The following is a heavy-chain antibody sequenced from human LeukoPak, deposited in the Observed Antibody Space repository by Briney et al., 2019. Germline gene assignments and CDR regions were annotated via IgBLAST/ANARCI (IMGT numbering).Heavy chain of an antibody. D-gene: IGHD3-10*01. V-gene: IGHV1-2*02. J-gene: IGHJ6*03. Sequence: GASVKVSCKASGYTFTGYYMHWVRQAPGQGLEWMGWINPNSGGTNYAQKFQGRVTMTRDTSISTAYMELSRLRSDDTAVYYCARDGGGAGSRCYYYYMDVWGKGTTVTVSS. CDR3: ARDGGGAGSRCYYYYMDV. CDR1: GYTFTGYY. CDR2: INPNSGGT.